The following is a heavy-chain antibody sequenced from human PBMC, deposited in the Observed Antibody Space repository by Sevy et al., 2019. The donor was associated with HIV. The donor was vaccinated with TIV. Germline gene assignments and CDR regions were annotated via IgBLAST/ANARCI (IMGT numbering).Heavy chain of an antibody. J-gene: IGHJ4*02. D-gene: IGHD2-15*01. CDR1: GFTFSSYA. CDR3: AKPLPAVRSQVFGFFDY. Sequence: GGSLRLSCAASGFTFSSYAMSWVRHAPGKGLEWVSAISGSGGSTYYADSVKGRFTISRDNSKNTLYLQMNSLRAEDTAVYYCAKPLPAVRSQVFGFFDYWGQGTLVTVSS. V-gene: IGHV3-23*01. CDR2: ISGSGGST.